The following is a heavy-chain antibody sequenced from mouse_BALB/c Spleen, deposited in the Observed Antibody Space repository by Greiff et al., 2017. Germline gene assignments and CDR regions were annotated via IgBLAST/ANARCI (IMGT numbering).Heavy chain of an antibody. J-gene: IGHJ3*01. CDR3: TIYDGYPWFAY. CDR2: IYPSNGGT. V-gene: IGHV1-81*01. D-gene: IGHD2-3*01. Sequence: QVQLQQSGPELVKPGASVKMSCKASGYTFTDYVISWVKQRTGQGLEWIGEIYPSNGGTNFNQKFKSKATLTVDKSSSTAYMQLSSLTSEDSAVYYCTIYDGYPWFAYWGQGTLVTVSA. CDR1: GYTFTDYV.